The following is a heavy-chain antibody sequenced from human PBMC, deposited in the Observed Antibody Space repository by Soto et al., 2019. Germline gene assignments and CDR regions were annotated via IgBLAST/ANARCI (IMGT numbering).Heavy chain of an antibody. D-gene: IGHD2-2*01. J-gene: IGHJ6*02. CDR1: GFTFSCYG. CDR3: AKGVPAMAPGYYYYVMDF. V-gene: IGHV3-30*18. CDR2: ISYDGSNK. Sequence: PGGSLRLSCAASGFTFSCYGMHWVRQAPGKGLEWVALISYDGSNKYYADSVKGRFTISRDNSKKTLYLQMSSLRAEDTAVYYCAKGVPAMAPGYYYYVMDFCAQGSTVTVAS.